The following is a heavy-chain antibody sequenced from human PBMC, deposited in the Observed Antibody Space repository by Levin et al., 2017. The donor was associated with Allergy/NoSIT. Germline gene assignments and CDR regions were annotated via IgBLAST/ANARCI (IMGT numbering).Heavy chain of an antibody. CDR3: ARGGGSSKWATYFDY. D-gene: IGHD2-15*01. J-gene: IGHJ4*02. CDR1: GESITSHF. V-gene: IGHV4-59*11. Sequence: SETLSLTCTVSGESITSHFWNWIRQSPGKGLEWIGNIYYSGSTNYNPSLRSRVTISLHTSKNQFSLNLNSVTAADTALYYCARGGGSSKWATYFDYWGLGTLVTVSS. CDR2: IYYSGST.